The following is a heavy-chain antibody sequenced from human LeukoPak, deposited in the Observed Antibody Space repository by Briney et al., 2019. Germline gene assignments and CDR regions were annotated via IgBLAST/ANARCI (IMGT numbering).Heavy chain of an antibody. J-gene: IGHJ4*02. CDR1: GFTFSSYA. CDR2: ISGSGGST. V-gene: IGHV3-23*01. Sequence: PGGSLRLSCAASGFTFSSYAMSWVRQAPGKGLEWVSAISGSGGSTYYADSVKGRFTISRDNSKNTLYLQMNSLRSEDTAVYYCGLVVAASHFDYWGQGTLVTVSS. CDR3: GLVVAASHFDY. D-gene: IGHD2-15*01.